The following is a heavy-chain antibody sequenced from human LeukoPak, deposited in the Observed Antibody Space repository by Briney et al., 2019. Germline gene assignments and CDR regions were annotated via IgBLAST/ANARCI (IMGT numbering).Heavy chain of an antibody. V-gene: IGHV3-7*05. Sequence: GGSLRLSCAASGFTFSNYAMTWVRQAPGKGLEWVANIKYDGSEKYYVDSVKGRFTISRDNDKNSLYLQLNTLRAEDTAVYYCARGHAGLDYWGQGALVTVSS. CDR2: IKYDGSEK. J-gene: IGHJ4*02. CDR3: ARGHAGLDY. D-gene: IGHD2-8*01. CDR1: GFTFSNYA.